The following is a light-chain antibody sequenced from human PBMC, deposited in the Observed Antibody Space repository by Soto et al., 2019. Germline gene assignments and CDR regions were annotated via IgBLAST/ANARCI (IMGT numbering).Light chain of an antibody. Sequence: QSALTQPASVSGSPGQSVTISCTGTNSDIGPYNYVTWYQKHPGKAPKLIIYDVNNRPSGVSNRFSCSKSGNTASLTISVLQAEDEADYYCSSYTSTTTVIIFGGGTKLTVL. CDR2: DVN. J-gene: IGLJ2*01. CDR1: NSDIGPYNY. CDR3: SSYTSTTTVII. V-gene: IGLV2-14*01.